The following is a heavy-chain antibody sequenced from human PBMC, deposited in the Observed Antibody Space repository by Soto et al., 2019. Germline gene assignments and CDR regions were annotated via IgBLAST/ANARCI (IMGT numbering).Heavy chain of an antibody. D-gene: IGHD4-17*01. CDR3: ATLTTVTPIDY. CDR1: GFTFSSYA. Sequence: PGGSLRLSCAASGFTFSSYAMHWVRQAPGKGLEWVAVISYDGSNKYYADSVKGRFTISRDNSKNTLYLKMNSLRAEDTAVYYCATLTTVTPIDYWGQGTLVTSPQ. J-gene: IGHJ4*02. CDR2: ISYDGSNK. V-gene: IGHV3-30-3*01.